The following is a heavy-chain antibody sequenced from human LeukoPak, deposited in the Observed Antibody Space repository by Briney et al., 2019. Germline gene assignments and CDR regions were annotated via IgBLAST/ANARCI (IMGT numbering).Heavy chain of an antibody. D-gene: IGHD3-22*01. CDR2: INPSSGGT. Sequence: ASVKVSCKASGYTFTDYYMHWVRQAPGQGREWMGWINPSSGGTNYAQSFQGRVTMARDTSITTAFMELSRLISDDTAVYYCARLRYVGSGYPFDYWGQGTLVTVSS. CDR1: GYTFTDYY. V-gene: IGHV1-2*02. CDR3: ARLRYVGSGYPFDY. J-gene: IGHJ4*02.